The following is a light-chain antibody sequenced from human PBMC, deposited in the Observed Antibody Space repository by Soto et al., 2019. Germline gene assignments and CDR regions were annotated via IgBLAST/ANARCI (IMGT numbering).Light chain of an antibody. V-gene: IGLV1-44*01. CDR1: SSNIGSNT. J-gene: IGLJ3*02. Sequence: QSVLTQPPSASATPGQRVTISCSGSSSNIGSNTVNWYQQLPGTAPKLLIYKTNHRPSGVPDRFSGSKSGTSASLAISGLQSEDEADYYGAAWDDSLTGRVFGGGTKVTVL. CDR3: AAWDDSLTGRV. CDR2: KTN.